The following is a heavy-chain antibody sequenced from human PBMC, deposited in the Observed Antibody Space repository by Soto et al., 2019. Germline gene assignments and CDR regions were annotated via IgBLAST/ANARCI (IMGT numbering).Heavy chain of an antibody. D-gene: IGHD3-10*01. J-gene: IGHJ5*02. CDR3: AREYYGGSGPWS. CDR2: ISAYNGNT. Sequence: QVQLVQSGAEVKKPGASVKVSCKASGYTFTSYGISWVRQAPGQGLQWMGWISAYNGNTNSAQKLQGRVTMTTDTATRTAYMELRSLRSDDTAVYYWAREYYGGSGPWSWGQRTLVTGSS. CDR1: GYTFTSYG. V-gene: IGHV1-18*01.